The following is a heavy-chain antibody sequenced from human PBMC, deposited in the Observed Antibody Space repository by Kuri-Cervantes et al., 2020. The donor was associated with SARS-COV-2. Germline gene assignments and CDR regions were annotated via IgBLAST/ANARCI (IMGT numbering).Heavy chain of an antibody. Sequence: ASVKVSCKASGYTFTSYAMNWVRQAPGQGLEWMGWINTNTGNPTYAQGFTGRFVFSLDTSVSTAYLQISSLKAEDTAVYYCARESDSSGYCYDGGWFDPWGQGTLVTVSS. J-gene: IGHJ5*02. D-gene: IGHD3-22*01. V-gene: IGHV7-4-1*02. CDR2: INTNTGNP. CDR1: GYTFTSYA. CDR3: ARESDSSGYCYDGGWFDP.